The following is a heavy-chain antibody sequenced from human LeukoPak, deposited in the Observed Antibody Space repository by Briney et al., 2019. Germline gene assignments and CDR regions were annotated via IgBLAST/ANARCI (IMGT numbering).Heavy chain of an antibody. V-gene: IGHV3-23*01. J-gene: IGHJ4*02. D-gene: IGHD7-27*01. CDR2: ITGAGHT. Sequence: GGSLRVSCAASGLTFSFYGMNWVRQAPGKGLEWVSGITGAGHTYYADSVQGRFTIYRDNSKNTLYLQMNRLGAEDTAIYYCVQDWAWGAFGYWGQGTLVTVSS. CDR1: GLTFSFYG. CDR3: VQDWAWGAFGY.